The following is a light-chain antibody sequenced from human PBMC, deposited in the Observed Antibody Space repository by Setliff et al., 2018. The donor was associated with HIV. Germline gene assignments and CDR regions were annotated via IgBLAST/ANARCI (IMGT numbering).Light chain of an antibody. CDR3: ASYTYISTPV. Sequence: QSALAQPASVSGSPGQSITVSCTGTSSDVGAYNYVSWYQQHPGKAPKPMIYEVSNRPSGVSDRFSGSKSGNTASLTISGLQAEDEADYYCASYTYISTPVFGTGTKVTVL. CDR1: SSDVGAYNY. J-gene: IGLJ1*01. V-gene: IGLV2-14*01. CDR2: EVS.